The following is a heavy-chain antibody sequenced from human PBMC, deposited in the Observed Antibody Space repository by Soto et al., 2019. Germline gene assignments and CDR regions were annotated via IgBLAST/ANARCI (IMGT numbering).Heavy chain of an antibody. V-gene: IGHV3-23*01. D-gene: IGHD3-22*01. CDR3: AKDWHYYDSSCYYYYYGMDV. CDR2: ISGSGGST. CDR1: RFTFGDYA. J-gene: IGHJ6*02. Sequence: GGSLRLSCTASRFTFGDYAMSWFRQAPGKGLEWVSAISGSGGSTYYADSVKGRFTISRDNSKNTLYLQMNSLRAEDTAVYYCAKDWHYYDSSCYYYYYGMDVWGQRTRVTASS.